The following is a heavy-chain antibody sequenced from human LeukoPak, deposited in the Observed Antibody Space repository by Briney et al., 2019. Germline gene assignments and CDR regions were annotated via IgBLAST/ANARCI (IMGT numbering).Heavy chain of an antibody. J-gene: IGHJ4*02. CDR1: GGPISSSSYY. Sequence: SETLSLTCTVSGGPISSSSYYWGWIRQPPGKGLEWIGSIYYSGSTYYNPSLKSRVTISVDTSKNQFSLKLSSVTAADTAVYYCARDGSRDRRFDYWGQGTLVTVSS. V-gene: IGHV4-39*07. CDR3: ARDGSRDRRFDY. CDR2: IYYSGST. D-gene: IGHD2-21*01.